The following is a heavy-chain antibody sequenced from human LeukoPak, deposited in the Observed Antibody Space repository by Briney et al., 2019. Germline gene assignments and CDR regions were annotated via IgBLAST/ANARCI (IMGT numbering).Heavy chain of an antibody. CDR2: IDSDGSST. D-gene: IGHD6-13*01. Sequence: PGGSLRLSCAASGFTFSSYWMHWVRQAPGKGLVWVSRIDSDGSSTSYADSVKGRFTISRDNAKNTLYLQMNSLRAEDTAVYYCASKNIAAHTDYWGQGTLVTVSS. J-gene: IGHJ4*02. CDR3: ASKNIAAHTDY. V-gene: IGHV3-74*01. CDR1: GFTFSSYW.